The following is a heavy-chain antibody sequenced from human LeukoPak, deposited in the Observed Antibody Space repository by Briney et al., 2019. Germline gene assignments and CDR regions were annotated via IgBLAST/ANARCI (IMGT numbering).Heavy chain of an antibody. D-gene: IGHD3-10*02. CDR2: INAGNGNT. V-gene: IGHV1-3*01. J-gene: IGHJ4*02. CDR1: GYTFTSYA. CDR3: ARDPNHYVPYYFDY. Sequence: ASVKVSCKASGYTFTSYAMHWVRQAPGQRLEWMGWINAGNGNTKYSQKFQGRVTITRDTSASTAYMELSSLRSEDTAVYYCARDPNHYVPYYFDYWGQGTLVTVSS.